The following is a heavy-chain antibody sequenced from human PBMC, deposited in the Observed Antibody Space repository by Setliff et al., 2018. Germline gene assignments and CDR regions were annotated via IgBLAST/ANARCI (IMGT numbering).Heavy chain of an antibody. V-gene: IGHV5-51*01. Sequence: GESLKISCKFSGNGFTDLWIAWVRQTPGKGLEWLGIIYPGDSDTRYSPAFQGQVTISLDKSINTAYLQWGSLKASDTAMYYCAASGIKSGYSFDYWGQGTLVTVSS. CDR2: IYPGDSDT. CDR3: AASGIKSGYSFDY. D-gene: IGHD3-22*01. J-gene: IGHJ4*02. CDR1: GNGFTDLW.